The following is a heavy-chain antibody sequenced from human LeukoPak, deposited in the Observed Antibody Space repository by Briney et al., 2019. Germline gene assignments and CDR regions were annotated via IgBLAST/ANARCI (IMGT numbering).Heavy chain of an antibody. Sequence: GGSLRLSCAASGFTFSSYAMSWVRQAPGKGLERVSAISGSGGSTYYADSVKGRFTISRDNSKNTLYLQMNSLRAEDTAVYYCAKDPLSYYYYYYMDVWGKGTTVTVSS. CDR1: GFTFSSYA. J-gene: IGHJ6*03. CDR3: AKDPLSYYYYYYMDV. CDR2: ISGSGGST. V-gene: IGHV3-23*01.